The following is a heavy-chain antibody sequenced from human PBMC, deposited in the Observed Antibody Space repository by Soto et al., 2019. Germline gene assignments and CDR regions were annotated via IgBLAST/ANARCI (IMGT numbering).Heavy chain of an antibody. CDR2: IIPIFGTA. CDR3: ARGEMRYYDYVWGSYPPHYYYYGMDV. Sequence: ASVKVSCTASGGTFSSYAVSWVRQAPGQGLEWMGGIIPIFGTANYAQKFQGRVTITADESTSTAYMELSSLRSEDTAVYYCARGEMRYYDYVWGSYPPHYYYYGMDVWGQGTTVTVSS. V-gene: IGHV1-69*13. D-gene: IGHD3-16*02. J-gene: IGHJ6*02. CDR1: GGTFSSYA.